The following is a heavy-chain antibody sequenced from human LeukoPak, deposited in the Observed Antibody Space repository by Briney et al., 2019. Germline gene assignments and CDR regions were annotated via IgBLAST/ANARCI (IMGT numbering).Heavy chain of an antibody. V-gene: IGHV3-30*04. CDR2: ISYDGSNK. CDR3: ARAPHGGYCSGGSCFWFSY. Sequence: GGSLRLSCAASGFIFSNYAMHWVRQAPGKGLEWVAVISYDGSNKYYGDSVKGRFTIPRDNSKNTLYLQMNSLRAEDTAVYYCARAPHGGYCSGGSCFWFSYWGQGTLVTVSS. J-gene: IGHJ4*02. CDR1: GFIFSNYA. D-gene: IGHD2-15*01.